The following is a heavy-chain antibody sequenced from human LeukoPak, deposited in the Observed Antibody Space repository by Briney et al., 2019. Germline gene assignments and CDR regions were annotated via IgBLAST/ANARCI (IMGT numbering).Heavy chain of an antibody. CDR1: GFIFSSYA. CDR3: ARVLVAAAFDY. J-gene: IGHJ4*02. CDR2: RSYEGSKK. Sequence: GGSLRLSCAASGFIFSSYAMHWVRQAPGKGLEGVAVRSYEGSKKYYADSVKGRFTISRDNSKNTLYLQMNSLRAEDTAVYDCARVLVAAAFDYWGQGTLVTVSS. V-gene: IGHV3-30*01. D-gene: IGHD2-15*01.